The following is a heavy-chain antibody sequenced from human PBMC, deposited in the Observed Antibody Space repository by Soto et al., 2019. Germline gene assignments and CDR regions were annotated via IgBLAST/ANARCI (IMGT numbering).Heavy chain of an antibody. CDR1: GFSSSDYW. D-gene: IGHD2-15*01. Sequence: GGSLRLSCAASGFSSSDYWMSWVRQAPGRGLEWVAHIIQDGRAIYYVDSVRGRFTISRDSAGNSVFLEMHRLRVEDTAVYYCARGGELSLLPLDYWGLXTLVTVSS. V-gene: IGHV3-7*03. CDR2: IIQDGRAI. J-gene: IGHJ4*02. CDR3: ARGGELSLLPLDY.